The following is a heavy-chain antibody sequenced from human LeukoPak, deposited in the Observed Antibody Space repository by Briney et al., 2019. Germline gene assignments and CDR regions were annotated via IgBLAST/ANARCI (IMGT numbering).Heavy chain of an antibody. D-gene: IGHD3-3*01. Sequence: PGGSLRLSCAASGFTFNSYGMHWVRQAPGKGLEWVAVISYDGSNKYYADSVKGRFTISRDNSKNTLYLQMNSLRAEDTAVYYCAKDANLRRYYDFWSFDYWGQGTLVTVSS. CDR2: ISYDGSNK. CDR3: AKDANLRRYYDFWSFDY. V-gene: IGHV3-30*18. J-gene: IGHJ4*02. CDR1: GFTFNSYG.